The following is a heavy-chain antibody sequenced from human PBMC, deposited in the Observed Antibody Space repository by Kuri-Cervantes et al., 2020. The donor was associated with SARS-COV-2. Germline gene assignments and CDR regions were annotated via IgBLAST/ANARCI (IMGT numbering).Heavy chain of an antibody. CDR3: ARWAVAGTFFFPGAGYYYYYGMDV. Sequence: GESLKISCAASGFTFSSYGMHWVRQAPGKGLVWVSRINSDGSSTSYADSVKGRFTISRDNAKNTLYLQMNSMRAEDTAVYYCARWAVAGTFFFPGAGYYYYYGMDVWGQGTTVTVSS. V-gene: IGHV3-74*01. D-gene: IGHD6-19*01. CDR1: GFTFSSYG. CDR2: INSDGSST. J-gene: IGHJ6*02.